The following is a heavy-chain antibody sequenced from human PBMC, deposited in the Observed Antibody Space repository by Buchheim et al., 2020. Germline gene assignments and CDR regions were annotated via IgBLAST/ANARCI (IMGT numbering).Heavy chain of an antibody. V-gene: IGHV1-2*04. CDR3: ARELGSTYYFDY. D-gene: IGHD3-10*01. Sequence: QVQLVQSGAEVKKPGASVKVSCKASGYTFTGSYMHWVRQAPGQGLEWMGWINPNSGGIQYAQKFQGSVTMSRDTSISTAYMELNRLTFDDTAVYYCARELGSTYYFDYWGQGTL. J-gene: IGHJ4*02. CDR1: GYTFTGSY. CDR2: INPNSGGI.